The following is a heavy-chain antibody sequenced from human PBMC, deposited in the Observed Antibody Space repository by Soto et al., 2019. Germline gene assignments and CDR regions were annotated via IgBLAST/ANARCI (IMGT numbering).Heavy chain of an antibody. CDR3: ARDLRGYGGNSGMDY. CDR2: ISGYNGDT. V-gene: IGHV1-18*01. J-gene: IGHJ4*02. CDR1: GYTFTNYG. Sequence: QDQLVQSGAEVKKPGASVKVSCKASGYTFTNYGISWVRQAPGQGLEWMGWISGYNGDTNYAQKLQGRVTMTTDTSTSTAYMELGSLRSDDTAVYYCARDLRGYGGNSGMDYWGQGTLVTVSS. D-gene: IGHD4-17*01.